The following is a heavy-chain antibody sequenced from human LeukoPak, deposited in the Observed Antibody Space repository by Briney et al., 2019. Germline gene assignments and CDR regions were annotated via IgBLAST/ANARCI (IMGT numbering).Heavy chain of an antibody. CDR3: ARARGDYGSGSSWWDDAFDI. J-gene: IGHJ3*02. V-gene: IGHV6-1*01. D-gene: IGHD3-10*01. Sequence: SQTLSLTCAISGDSVSSNSAAWNWIRQSPSRGLEGLGRTYYRSKWYNDYAVSVKSRITINPDTSKNQFSLQLNSVTPEDTAVYYCARARGDYGSGSSWWDDAFDIWGQGTMVTVSS. CDR2: TYYRSKWYN. CDR1: GDSVSSNSAA.